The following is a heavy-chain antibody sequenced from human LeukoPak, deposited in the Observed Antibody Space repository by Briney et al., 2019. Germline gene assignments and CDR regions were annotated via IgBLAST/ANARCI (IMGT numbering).Heavy chain of an antibody. CDR1: GGTFSSYA. D-gene: IGHD3-22*01. Sequence: SVKVSCKASGGTFSSYAISWVRQAPGQGLEWMGGIIPIFGTANYAQKFQGRVTITADKSTSTAYMELSSLRSEDTAVYHCARGGYDSSGYYYDISYYFDYWGQGTLVTVSS. J-gene: IGHJ4*02. V-gene: IGHV1-69*06. CDR3: ARGGYDSSGYYYDISYYFDY. CDR2: IIPIFGTA.